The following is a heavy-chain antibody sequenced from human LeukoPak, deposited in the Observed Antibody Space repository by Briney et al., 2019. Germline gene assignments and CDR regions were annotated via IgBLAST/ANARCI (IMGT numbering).Heavy chain of an antibody. CDR3: ARGYSYGLIATYFDY. CDR2: ISRSGSTK. CDR1: GFTFSDYN. Sequence: GGSLRLSCAASGFTFSDYNMRWIRQAPGKGLEWVSSISRSGSTKYYADSVKGRFTISRDNAKNSLYLQMNSLRAEDTALYYCARGYSYGLIATYFDYWGQGTLVTVSS. J-gene: IGHJ4*02. D-gene: IGHD5-18*01. V-gene: IGHV3-11*01.